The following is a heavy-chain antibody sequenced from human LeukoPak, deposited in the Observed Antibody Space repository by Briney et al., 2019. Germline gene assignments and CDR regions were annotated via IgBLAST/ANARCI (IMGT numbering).Heavy chain of an antibody. CDR1: GFTVSSNY. CDR2: IYSGGST. D-gene: IGHD4-23*01. J-gene: IGHJ4*02. V-gene: IGHV3-53*01. Sequence: PGGSLRLSCAASGFTVSSNYMSWVRQAPGKGLEWVSVIYSGGSTYYADSVKGRFTISRDNSKNTLYLQMNSLRAEDTAVYYCARGVTPADLDYWGQGTLVTVSS. CDR3: ARGVTPADLDY.